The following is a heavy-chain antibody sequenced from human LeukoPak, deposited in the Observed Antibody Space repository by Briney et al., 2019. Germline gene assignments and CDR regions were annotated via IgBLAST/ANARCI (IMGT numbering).Heavy chain of an antibody. D-gene: IGHD3-10*01. CDR2: ISWDGGGT. CDR3: AKDMAAYYYASGSIDY. V-gene: IGHV3-43D*03. J-gene: IGHJ4*02. Sequence: PGGSLRLSCAASGFTFDDYAMHRVRQAPGKGLEWVSLISWDGGGTYYADTVKGRFTISRDNSKNSLYLQMNSLRAEDTALYYCAKDMAAYYYASGSIDYWGQGTLVTVSS. CDR1: GFTFDDYA.